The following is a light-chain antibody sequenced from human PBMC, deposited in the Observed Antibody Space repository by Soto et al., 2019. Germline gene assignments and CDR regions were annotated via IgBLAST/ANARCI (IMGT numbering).Light chain of an antibody. CDR2: DAS. CDR3: QQRSNWPLT. V-gene: IGKV3-11*01. CDR1: QSVSSY. J-gene: IGKJ4*01. Sequence: EIVLTQSPATLSLSPGEIATLSCRASQSVSSYLAWYQQKPGQAPRLLIYDASNRATGIPARFSGSGSGTDFTLTISSLEPEDFAVSYCQQRSNWPLTFGGGTKVEIK.